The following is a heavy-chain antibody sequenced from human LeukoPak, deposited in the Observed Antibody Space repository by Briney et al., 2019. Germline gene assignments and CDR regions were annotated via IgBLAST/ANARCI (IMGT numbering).Heavy chain of an antibody. V-gene: IGHV1-18*01. J-gene: IGHJ5*02. D-gene: IGHD3-3*01. CDR3: ARDPYDFWSGYLGKNWFDP. Sequence: ASVKVSCKASGYTFTSYGISWVRQAPGQGLEWMGWISAYNGNTNYAQKLQGRVTMTIDTSTSTAYMELRSLRSDDTAVYYCARDPYDFWSGYLGKNWFDPWGQGTLVTVSS. CDR1: GYTFTSYG. CDR2: ISAYNGNT.